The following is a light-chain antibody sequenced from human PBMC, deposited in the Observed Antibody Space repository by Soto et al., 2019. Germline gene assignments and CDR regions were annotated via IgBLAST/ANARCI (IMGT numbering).Light chain of an antibody. J-gene: IGLJ2*01. CDR3: AAWDDSLNSPL. V-gene: IGLV1-44*01. CDR1: SSNVGSNS. CDR2: NSD. Sequence: QPVLTQPPSASGTPGQRVTISCSGTSSNVGSNSVSWYHHLPGTAPKLLIYNSDQRPSGVPDRFSGSKSDTSASLAISGLQSEDEADYSCAAWDDSLNSPLFGGGTKLTVL.